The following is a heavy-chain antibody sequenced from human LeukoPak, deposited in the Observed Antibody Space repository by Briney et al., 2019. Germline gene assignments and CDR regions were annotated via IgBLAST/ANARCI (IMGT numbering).Heavy chain of an antibody. CDR3: ATLDTAMGYYFDY. V-gene: IGHV4-59*01. CDR2: IYYSGST. J-gene: IGHJ4*02. CDR1: GGSINSYY. Sequence: SETLSLTCTVSGGSINSYYWSWIRQPPGKGLEWIGYIYYSGSTNYNPSLKSRVTISVDTSKNQFSLKLSSVTAADTAVYYCATLDTAMGYYFDYWGQGTLVTVSS. D-gene: IGHD5-18*01.